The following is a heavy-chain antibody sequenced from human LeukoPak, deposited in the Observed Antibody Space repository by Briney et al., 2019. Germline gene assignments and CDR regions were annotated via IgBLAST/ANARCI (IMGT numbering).Heavy chain of an antibody. CDR3: ARPSVGATNDDAFDI. CDR2: IKQDGSEK. CDR1: GFAFSSYW. D-gene: IGHD1-26*01. V-gene: IGHV3-7*01. Sequence: GGSLRLSCAASGFAFSSYWKSWVRQAPGKGLEWVANIKQDGSEKYYVDFVKGRFTISRDNAKNSLYLQMNSLRAEDTAVYYCARPSVGATNDDAFDIWGQGTMVTVSS. J-gene: IGHJ3*02.